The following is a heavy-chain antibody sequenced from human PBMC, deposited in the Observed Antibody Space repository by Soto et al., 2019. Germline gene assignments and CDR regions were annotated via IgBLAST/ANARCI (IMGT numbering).Heavy chain of an antibody. D-gene: IGHD2-15*01. CDR2: IYYTGST. CDR1: GGSISNYY. Sequence: PSETLSLTCTVSGGSISNYYWSWIRQPPGKGLEWVGYIYYTGSTSYNPSLKSRVAMSVDTSKKQISLKLTSVTAADTAVYYCAREYSRWLDPCGQGTMVTVSS. V-gene: IGHV4-59*01. J-gene: IGHJ5*02. CDR3: AREYSRWLDP.